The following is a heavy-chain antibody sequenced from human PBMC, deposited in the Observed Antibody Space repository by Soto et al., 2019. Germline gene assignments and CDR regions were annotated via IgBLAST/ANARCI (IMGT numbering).Heavy chain of an antibody. V-gene: IGHV3-43*01. D-gene: IGHD7-27*01. Sequence: GGSLRLSCAASGFTFDDYTMHWVRQAPGKGLEWVSLISWDGGSTYYADSVKGRFTISRDNSKNSLYLQMNSLRTEDTALYYCAKDFHPPGATDYYCGMDVWGQGTTVTVSS. CDR2: ISWDGGST. CDR3: AKDFHPPGATDYYCGMDV. J-gene: IGHJ6*02. CDR1: GFTFDDYT.